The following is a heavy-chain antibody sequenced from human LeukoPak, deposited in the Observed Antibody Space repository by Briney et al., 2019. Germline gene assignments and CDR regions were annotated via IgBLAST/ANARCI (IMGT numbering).Heavy chain of an antibody. V-gene: IGHV3-23*01. CDR2: INGSGGST. CDR1: GFTFGSYA. Sequence: GGSLRLSCAASGFTFGSYAMSWVRQAPGKGLEWVSDINGSGGSTYYTDSVKGRFTISRDNSKNTLYLQMNSLRAEDTAVFYCAKTDYYYYYMDVWGKGTTVTISS. CDR3: AKTDYYYYYMDV. J-gene: IGHJ6*03.